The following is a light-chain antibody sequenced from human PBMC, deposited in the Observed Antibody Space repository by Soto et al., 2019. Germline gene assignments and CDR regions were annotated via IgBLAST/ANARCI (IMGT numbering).Light chain of an antibody. CDR3: QQYNNWPPWT. CDR2: GAS. CDR1: QSVSSSY. Sequence: EIVLTKSQGTLSLSPGERATLSCGPSQSVSSSYLAWYQQKPGQAPRLLIYGASSRATGIPDRFSGSGSGPEFTLTINSLQSEDFEVYYCQQYNNWPPWTCGQGTKV. J-gene: IGKJ1*01. V-gene: IGKV3-20*01.